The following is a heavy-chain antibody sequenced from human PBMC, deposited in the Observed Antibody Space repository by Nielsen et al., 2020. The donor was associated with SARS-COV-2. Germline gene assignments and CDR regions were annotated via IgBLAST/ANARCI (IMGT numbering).Heavy chain of an antibody. Sequence: GGSLRLSCAASGFSFTNSGMHWVRQAPGKGLEWVAVIWYDGNSAYYADSVKGRFTVSRDNSESKVYLQMNSLRVDDTAVYYCATSGYSSSWTAVDYWGQGTLVTVSS. CDR1: GFSFTNSG. J-gene: IGHJ4*02. CDR3: ATSGYSSSWTAVDY. CDR2: IWYDGNSA. D-gene: IGHD6-13*01. V-gene: IGHV3-33*01.